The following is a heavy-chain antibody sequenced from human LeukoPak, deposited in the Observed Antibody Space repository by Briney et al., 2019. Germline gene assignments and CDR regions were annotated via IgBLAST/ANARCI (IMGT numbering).Heavy chain of an antibody. CDR2: INPNSGGT. Sequence: ASVTVSCKASGYTFTVYYMHWVRQAPGQGLEWMGRINPNSGGTNYAQKFQGRVTMTRDTSISTAYMELSRLRSDDTAVYYCARFDYDYYYYGMDVWGQGTTVTVSS. V-gene: IGHV1-2*06. CDR1: GYTFTVYY. D-gene: IGHD4-17*01. J-gene: IGHJ6*02. CDR3: ARFDYDYYYYGMDV.